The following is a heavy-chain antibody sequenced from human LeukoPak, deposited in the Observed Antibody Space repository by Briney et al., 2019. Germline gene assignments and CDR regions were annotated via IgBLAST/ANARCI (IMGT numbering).Heavy chain of an antibody. CDR1: GGSFSGYY. J-gene: IGHJ3*02. Sequence: SETLSLTCAVYGGSFSGYYWSWIRQPPGKGLEWIGEINHSGSTNYNPSLKSRVTMSVDTSKNQFSQKLSSVTAADTAVYYCARVSVVPAAIGLRAFDIWGQGTMVTVSS. CDR3: ARVSVVPAAIGLRAFDI. V-gene: IGHV4-34*01. D-gene: IGHD2-2*02. CDR2: INHSGST.